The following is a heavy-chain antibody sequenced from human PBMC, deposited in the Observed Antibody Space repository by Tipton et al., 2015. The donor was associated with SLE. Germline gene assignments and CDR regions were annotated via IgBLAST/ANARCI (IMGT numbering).Heavy chain of an antibody. CDR3: AKDFSSSGWYY. V-gene: IGHV3-66*02. J-gene: IGHJ4*02. CDR2: IYSGGST. D-gene: IGHD6-19*01. Sequence: SLRLSCAASGFTFSDYYMSWIRQAPGKGLEWVSVIYSGGSTNYADSVKGRFTISRDNSKNTLYLQMNSLGTEDTAVYYCAKDFSSSGWYYWGQGTLVTVSS. CDR1: GFTFSDYY.